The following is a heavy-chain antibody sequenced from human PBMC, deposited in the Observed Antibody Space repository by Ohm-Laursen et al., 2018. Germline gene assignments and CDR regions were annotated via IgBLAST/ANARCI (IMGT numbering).Heavy chain of an antibody. CDR3: ARQISIAARTYYYYGMDV. CDR1: GYSISSGYF. V-gene: IGHV4-38-2*01. J-gene: IGHJ6*02. D-gene: IGHD6-6*01. Sequence: SETLSLTCAVSGYSISSGYFWGWIRQPPGKGLEWIGTIYHSGSTYYNPSLKSRVTISVDTSKNQLSLKLSSVTAADTAVYYCARQISIAARTYYYYGMDVWGQGTTVTVSS. CDR2: IYHSGST.